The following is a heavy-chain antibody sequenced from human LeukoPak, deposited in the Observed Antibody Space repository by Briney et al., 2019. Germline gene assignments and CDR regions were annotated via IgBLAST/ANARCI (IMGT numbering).Heavy chain of an antibody. J-gene: IGHJ4*02. CDR2: ISYDGSNK. CDR3: ARDYYGSGSYGYFDY. CDR1: GFTFSSYA. Sequence: GGSLRLSCAASGFTFSSYAMHWVCQAPGKGLEWVAVISYDGSNKYYADSVKGRFTISRDNSKNTVYLQMNSLRAEDTALYYCARDYYGSGSYGYFDYWGQGTPVTVSS. D-gene: IGHD3-10*01. V-gene: IGHV3-30-3*01.